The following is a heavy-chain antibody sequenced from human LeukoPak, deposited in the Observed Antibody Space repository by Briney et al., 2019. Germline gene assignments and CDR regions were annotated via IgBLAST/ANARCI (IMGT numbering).Heavy chain of an antibody. Sequence: GRSLRLSCAASGFTFSNYAMHWVRQAPGKGLEWVAVISYDGSNKYYADSVKGRFTISRDNSKNTLYLQMNSLRAVDTAVYYCARDGGYDFWSGYYQDYWGQGTLVTVSS. J-gene: IGHJ4*02. CDR2: ISYDGSNK. V-gene: IGHV3-30-3*01. CDR1: GFTFSNYA. D-gene: IGHD3-3*01. CDR3: ARDGGYDFWSGYYQDY.